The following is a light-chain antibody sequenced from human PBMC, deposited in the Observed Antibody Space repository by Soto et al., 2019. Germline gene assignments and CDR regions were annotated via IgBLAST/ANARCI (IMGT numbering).Light chain of an antibody. CDR1: QSVSSSY. CDR3: QQYGSSPPYS. Sequence: EIVLTQSPGTLSLSPGERATLSCRASQSVSSSYLAWYQQNPGQAPRLLIYGASSRATGIPDRVSGSGSGTDFTLTISSLEPEDFAVYYCQQYGSSPPYSFGQGTKLEIK. J-gene: IGKJ2*01. CDR2: GAS. V-gene: IGKV3-20*01.